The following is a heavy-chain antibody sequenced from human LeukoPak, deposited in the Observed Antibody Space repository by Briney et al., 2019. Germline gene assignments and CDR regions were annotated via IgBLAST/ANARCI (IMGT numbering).Heavy chain of an antibody. CDR2: IYSGGST. J-gene: IGHJ4*02. CDR3: ARAAGSWCFDY. Sequence: GGSLRLSCAASGFTVSSNYMSWVRQAPGKGLEWVSIIYSGGSTYYADSVKGRFTISRDNSKNTLYLQMNSLRAEDTAVYYCARAAGSWCFDYWGQGTLVTVSS. V-gene: IGHV3-53*01. CDR1: GFTVSSNY. D-gene: IGHD6-13*01.